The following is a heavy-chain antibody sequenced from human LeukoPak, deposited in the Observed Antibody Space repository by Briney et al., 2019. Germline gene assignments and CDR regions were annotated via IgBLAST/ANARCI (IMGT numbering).Heavy chain of an antibody. D-gene: IGHD5-18*01. V-gene: IGHV3-53*01. CDR1: GFTVSSSY. CDR2: IYSGGYT. J-gene: IGHJ4*02. Sequence: GGSLRLSCAASGFTVSSSYMSWVRQAPRKGLEWVSVIYSGGYTDYADSVKGRFTISRDNSKNTLYLQMNSLRVEDTAVYYCASGKATAMAQGYWGQGTLVTVSS. CDR3: ASGKATAMAQGY.